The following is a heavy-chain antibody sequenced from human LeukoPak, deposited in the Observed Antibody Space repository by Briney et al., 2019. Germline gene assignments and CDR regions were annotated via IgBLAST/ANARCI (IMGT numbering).Heavy chain of an antibody. CDR2: IWYDGSNK. CDR3: VRVAVAGNLNNWFDP. V-gene: IGHV3-33*01. J-gene: IGHJ5*02. D-gene: IGHD6-19*01. Sequence: GGFLRLSCAASGFTFSNYGMHWVRQAPGKGLEWVAVIWYDGSNKYYADSVKGRFTISRDNSKNTLYLQMNSLRAEDTAVYYCVRVAVAGNLNNWFDPWGQGTLVTVSS. CDR1: GFTFSNYG.